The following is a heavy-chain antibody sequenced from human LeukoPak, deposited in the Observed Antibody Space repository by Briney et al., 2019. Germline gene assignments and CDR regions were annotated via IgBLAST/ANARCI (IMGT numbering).Heavy chain of an antibody. J-gene: IGHJ4*02. Sequence: QPGGSLRLSCAASGFTFSSYSMNWVRQAPGKGLEWVSYISSSSSTIYYADSVKGRFTISRDNAKNSLYLQMNSLRAEDTAVYYCARENDSSGYTFDYWGQGTLVTVSS. CDR3: ARENDSSGYTFDY. V-gene: IGHV3-48*01. CDR2: ISSSSSTI. D-gene: IGHD3-22*01. CDR1: GFTFSSYS.